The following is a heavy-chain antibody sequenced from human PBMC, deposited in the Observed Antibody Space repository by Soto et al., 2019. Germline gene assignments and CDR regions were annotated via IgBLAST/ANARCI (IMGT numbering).Heavy chain of an antibody. CDR1: AYTFTSDP. CDR3: ARDGEQWLAYYFDL. CDR2: INAGNGNT. Sequence: ASLKGSGTGSAYTFTSDPIPWVRQAPGQRLEWMGWINAGNGNTKYSQKFQGRVTITRDTSASTAYMELSSLRSEDTAVYYCARDGEQWLAYYFDLWGQGTLVTVSS. J-gene: IGHJ4*02. D-gene: IGHD6-19*01. V-gene: IGHV1-3*01.